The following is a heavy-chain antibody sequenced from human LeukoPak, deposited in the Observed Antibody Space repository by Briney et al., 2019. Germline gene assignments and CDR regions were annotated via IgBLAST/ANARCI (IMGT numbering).Heavy chain of an antibody. CDR1: GYTFTSYA. Sequence: GASVKVSCKASGYTFTSYAMHWVRQAPGQRLEWMGWINAGNGNTKYSQKFQGRVTITRDTSASTAYMELSSLRSDDTAVYYCARDRITGTSPLDYWGQGTLVTVSS. J-gene: IGHJ4*02. CDR3: ARDRITGTSPLDY. D-gene: IGHD1-7*01. CDR2: INAGNGNT. V-gene: IGHV1-3*01.